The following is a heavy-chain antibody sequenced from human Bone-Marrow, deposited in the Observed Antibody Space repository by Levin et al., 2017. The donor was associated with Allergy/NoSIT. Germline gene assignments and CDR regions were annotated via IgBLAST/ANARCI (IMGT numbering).Heavy chain of an antibody. D-gene: IGHD3-3*01. Sequence: AASVKVSCKASGYTFTSYYMHWVRQAPGQGLEWMGIINPSGGSTSYAQKFQGRVTMTRDTSTSTVYMELSSLRSEDTAVYYCAATTYYDFWSGYFDQRGYYYYYGMDVWGQGTTVTVSS. CDR3: AATTYYDFWSGYFDQRGYYYYYGMDV. CDR1: GYTFTSYY. J-gene: IGHJ6*02. V-gene: IGHV1-46*01. CDR2: INPSGGST.